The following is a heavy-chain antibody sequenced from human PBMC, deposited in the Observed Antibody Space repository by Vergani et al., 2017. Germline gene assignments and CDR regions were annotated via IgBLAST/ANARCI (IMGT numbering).Heavy chain of an antibody. CDR2: IYHGGLK. CDR3: ARHGGSGNYYHLFDS. V-gene: IGHV4-38-2*02. CDR1: NYYIGRGYF. D-gene: IGHD3-3*01. Sequence: QVHLQESCPGLVKPSETPSLTCSVSNYYIGRGYFWGWIRRSPGKGLEYIASIYHGGLKYYNLSLNSRATITIDTSENVISFRLTSLTAADTALYHCARHGGSGNYYHLFDSWGQGTLVIVSS. J-gene: IGHJ4*02.